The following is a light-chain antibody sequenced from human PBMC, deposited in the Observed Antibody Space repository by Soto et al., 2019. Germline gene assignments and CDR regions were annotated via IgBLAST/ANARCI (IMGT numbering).Light chain of an antibody. CDR3: RQRNDWSPPIT. CDR2: GAS. Sequence: VMAQSPATLSVSPGERVTLSCRASQSVRSNLAWYQQKPGQSPRLLIYGASTSATGIPARFSGSRSWTNFTLTIISLVPDEFSVFYCRQRNDWSPPITFGQGTRLEIK. V-gene: IGKV3-15*01. CDR1: QSVRSN. J-gene: IGKJ5*01.